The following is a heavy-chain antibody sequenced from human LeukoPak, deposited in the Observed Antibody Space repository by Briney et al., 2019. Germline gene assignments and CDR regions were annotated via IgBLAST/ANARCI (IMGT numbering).Heavy chain of an antibody. V-gene: IGHV4-4*07. D-gene: IGHD3-10*01. CDR1: GASISGNF. CDR2: IHSSGRT. J-gene: IGHJ4*02. Sequence: SETLSLTCTVSGASISGNFWIWIRQPAGKGLECIGRIHSSGRTNYNPSLASRVTMSVDPSKNQFSLNLSPVIAAHTAVYYWARGLTGGGDYWGQGILVTVSP. CDR3: ARGLTGGGDY.